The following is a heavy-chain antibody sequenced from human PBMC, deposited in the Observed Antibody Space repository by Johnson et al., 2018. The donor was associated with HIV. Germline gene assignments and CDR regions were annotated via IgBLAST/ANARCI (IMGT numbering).Heavy chain of an antibody. V-gene: IGHV3-30*04. CDR1: GFSFSNHA. CDR3: GRDRDTIWGAPYVFDI. Sequence: QVQLVESGGGVVQPGRSPRLSCVASGFSFSNHAMHWVRQAPGKGLEWVAVISYDGSNKYYADSVKGRFTISRDNSKNTLYLQMNSLRAEATAVYYWGRDRDTIWGAPYVFDIWGQGTMVTVSS. D-gene: IGHD1-26*01. CDR2: ISYDGSNK. J-gene: IGHJ3*02.